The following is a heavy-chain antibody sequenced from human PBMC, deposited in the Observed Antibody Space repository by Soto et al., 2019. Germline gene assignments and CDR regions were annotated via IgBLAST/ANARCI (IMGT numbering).Heavy chain of an antibody. D-gene: IGHD2-15*01. CDR2: IYYSGST. Sequence: QVQLQESGPGLVKPSQTLSLTCTVSGGSISSGGYYWSWIRQHPGKGLEWIGYIYYSGSTYYNPSLKSRVTISVDTSKNQFSLKLSSVTAADTAVYYCARGDCSGGSCYGYYYGMDVWGQGTTVTVSS. CDR1: GGSISSGGYY. V-gene: IGHV4-31*03. CDR3: ARGDCSGGSCYGYYYGMDV. J-gene: IGHJ6*02.